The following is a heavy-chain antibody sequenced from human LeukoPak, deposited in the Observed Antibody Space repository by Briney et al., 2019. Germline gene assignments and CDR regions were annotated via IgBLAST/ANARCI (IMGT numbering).Heavy chain of an antibody. CDR3: ASGGYCGGDCYSPDY. V-gene: IGHV1-2*02. Sequence: GASVKVSCKASGYTFTGYYMHWVRQAPGQGLEWMGWINPNSGGTNYAQKFQGRVTMTRDTSISTAYMELSRLRSDDTAVYYCASGGYCGGDCYSPDYWGQGTLVTDSS. CDR1: GYTFTGYY. CDR2: INPNSGGT. D-gene: IGHD2-21*02. J-gene: IGHJ4*02.